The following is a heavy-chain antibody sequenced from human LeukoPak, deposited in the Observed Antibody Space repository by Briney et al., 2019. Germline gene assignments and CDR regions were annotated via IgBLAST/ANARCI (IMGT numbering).Heavy chain of an antibody. V-gene: IGHV4-59*01. CDR1: GGSINNYY. Sequence: KPSETLSRTCTVSGGSINNYYWSWIRQPPGKGLEGMGYISYSGSTTYNPSFKSRVNISVDVSKNQFSLNLRSVTAADTAVYYCARDLEESGRYLRFDPWGQGTLVTVSS. CDR3: ARDLEESGRYLRFDP. J-gene: IGHJ5*02. D-gene: IGHD1-26*01. CDR2: ISYSGST.